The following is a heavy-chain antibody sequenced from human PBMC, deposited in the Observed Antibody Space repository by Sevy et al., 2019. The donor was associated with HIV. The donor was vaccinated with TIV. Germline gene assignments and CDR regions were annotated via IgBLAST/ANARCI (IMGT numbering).Heavy chain of an antibody. Sequence: ASVNVSCKASGYTFTGYYMHWVRQAPGQGLEWMGWINPNSGGTNYAQKFQGRVTMTRDTSISTAYMELSRLRADDTAGYYCARARRYCSSTSCPVGYYFDYWGQGTLVTVSS. V-gene: IGHV1-2*02. J-gene: IGHJ4*02. CDR3: ARARRYCSSTSCPVGYYFDY. D-gene: IGHD2-2*01. CDR2: INPNSGGT. CDR1: GYTFTGYY.